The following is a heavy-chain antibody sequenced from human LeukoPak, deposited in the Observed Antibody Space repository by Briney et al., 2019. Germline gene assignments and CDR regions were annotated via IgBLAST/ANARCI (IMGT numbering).Heavy chain of an antibody. CDR1: GGSISSSSYY. Sequence: SETLSLTCTVSGGSISSSSYYWGWTRQPPGKGLEWIGSIYYSGSTYYNPPLKSRVTISVDTSKNQFSLKLSSVTAADTAVYYCARPVGYCSGGSCLATDAFDIWGQGTMVTVSS. D-gene: IGHD2-15*01. V-gene: IGHV4-39*07. CDR2: IYYSGST. CDR3: ARPVGYCSGGSCLATDAFDI. J-gene: IGHJ3*02.